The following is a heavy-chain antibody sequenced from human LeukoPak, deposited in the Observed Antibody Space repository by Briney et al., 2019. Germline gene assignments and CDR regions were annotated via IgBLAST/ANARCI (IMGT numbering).Heavy chain of an antibody. CDR2: MNPNSGNT. V-gene: IGHV1-8*03. CDR1: GYTFTSYD. Sequence: ASVKVSCKASGYTFTSYDINWVRQATGRGLEWMGWMNPNSGNTGYAQKFQGRVTITRNTSISTAYMELSSLRSEDTAVYYCARGTYYYDSSGYGDDAFDVWGQGTMVTVSS. J-gene: IGHJ3*01. CDR3: ARGTYYYDSSGYGDDAFDV. D-gene: IGHD3-22*01.